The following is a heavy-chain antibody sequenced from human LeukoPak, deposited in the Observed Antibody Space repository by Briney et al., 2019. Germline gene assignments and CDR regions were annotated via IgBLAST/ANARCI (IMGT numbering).Heavy chain of an antibody. CDR1: GFTFSSYA. CDR3: ARDHWGRWLQSIDY. J-gene: IGHJ4*02. V-gene: IGHV3-30-3*01. D-gene: IGHD5-24*01. CDR2: ISYDGSNK. Sequence: GGSLRLSCAASGFTFSSYAMYWVRQAPGKGLEWVAVISYDGSNKYYADSVKGRFTISRDNSKNTLYLQMNSLRAEDTAVYYCARDHWGRWLQSIDYWGQGTLVTVSS.